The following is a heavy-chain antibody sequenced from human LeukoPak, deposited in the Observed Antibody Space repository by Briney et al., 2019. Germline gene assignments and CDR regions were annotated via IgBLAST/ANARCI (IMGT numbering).Heavy chain of an antibody. V-gene: IGHV3-21*01. J-gene: IGHJ4*02. Sequence: SGGSLRLSCAASAFSLNAYNMNWVRQAPGKGLEWVSSISSSSSFIYYADSLMGRFTISRDNAKNSLYLQMNSLRAEDTAVYYCARDGEWLRPNDYWGQGTLVTVSS. CDR1: AFSLNAYN. D-gene: IGHD3-3*01. CDR2: ISSSSSFI. CDR3: ARDGEWLRPNDY.